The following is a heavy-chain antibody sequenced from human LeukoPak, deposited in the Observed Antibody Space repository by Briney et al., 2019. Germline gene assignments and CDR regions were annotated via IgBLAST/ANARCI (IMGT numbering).Heavy chain of an antibody. Sequence: GGSLRLSCAASGFTFSSYWMHWVRQAPGKGLVWVSRVYSDGSSYTADSVKGRFTISRDNAKDTLYLQMNSLRVEDTAVYYCARGGGIYGLWDYWGQGTLVTVSS. CDR3: ARGGGIYGLWDY. V-gene: IGHV3-74*03. D-gene: IGHD1-26*01. J-gene: IGHJ4*02. CDR2: VYSDGSSY. CDR1: GFTFSSYW.